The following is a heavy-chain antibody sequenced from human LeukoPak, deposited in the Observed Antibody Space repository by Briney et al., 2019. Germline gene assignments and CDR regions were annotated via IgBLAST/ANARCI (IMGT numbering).Heavy chain of an antibody. V-gene: IGHV1-46*01. CDR2: INPSGGST. J-gene: IGHJ4*02. CDR1: GYTFTSYY. Sequence: ASVKVSCKASGYTFTSYYMHWVRQAPGQGLEWMGIINPSGGSTSYAQEFQGRVTMTRDMSTSTVYMELSSLRSDDTAVYYCARAPYYDILTGPFDYWGQGTLVTVSS. D-gene: IGHD3-9*01. CDR3: ARAPYYDILTGPFDY.